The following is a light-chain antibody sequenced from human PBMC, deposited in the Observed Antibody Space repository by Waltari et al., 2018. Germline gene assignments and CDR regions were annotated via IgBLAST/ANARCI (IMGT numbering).Light chain of an antibody. J-gene: IGLJ3*02. V-gene: IGLV2-14*01. CDR1: SSDLGSYNY. CDR2: DVG. CDR3: SSYTSSSTWV. Sequence: QSALTQPASVSGSPGQSITISCPGTSSDLGSYNYVAWYQQPPGKAPKLRIFDVGGRTSGVSYRFSCSNSGNTASLTISGLQAEDEADYYCSSYTSSSTWVFGGGTKLTVL.